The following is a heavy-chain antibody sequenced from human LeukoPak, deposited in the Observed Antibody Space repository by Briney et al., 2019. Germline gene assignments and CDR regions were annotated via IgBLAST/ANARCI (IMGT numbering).Heavy chain of an antibody. D-gene: IGHD6-19*01. CDR2: INTDGSST. CDR3: ARGPSDWYLAY. Sequence: GGSLRLSCAASGFTFSSYWMHWVRQAPGKGLVWVSRINTDGSSTSYADSVKGRFTISRDNAKNTLYLQMNSLKTEDTAVYFCARGPSDWYLAYWGQGTLVTVSS. V-gene: IGHV3-74*01. CDR1: GFTFSSYW. J-gene: IGHJ4*02.